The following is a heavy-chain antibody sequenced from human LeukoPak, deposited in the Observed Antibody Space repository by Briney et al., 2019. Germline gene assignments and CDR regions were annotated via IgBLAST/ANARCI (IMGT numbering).Heavy chain of an antibody. D-gene: IGHD3-10*01. J-gene: IGHJ4*02. CDR2: ISRDGGTT. V-gene: IGHV3-43*02. CDR1: GFPFGDFA. CDR3: AKEFSGSYEN. Sequence: GSLRLSCATSGFPFGDFAFHWVRQVPGKGLEWVCSISRDGGTTSYGESVRGRFTISRDNNKNSLFLYMNSLRSEDSALYFCAKEFSGSYENWGQGALVTVSS.